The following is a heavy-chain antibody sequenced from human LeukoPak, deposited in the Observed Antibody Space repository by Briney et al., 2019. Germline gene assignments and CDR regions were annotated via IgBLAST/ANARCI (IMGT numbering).Heavy chain of an antibody. CDR3: AKAGGTRGYYFDY. CDR2: VYSGGDT. J-gene: IGHJ4*02. D-gene: IGHD1-1*01. Sequence: GGSLRLSCAASGLTVSSNYMSWVRQSPGKGLEWVSVVYSGGDTYYTDSVKGRFTISRDNSKNTLYLQMNSLRAEDTAVYYCAKAGGTRGYYFDYWGQGTLVTVSS. CDR1: GLTVSSNY. V-gene: IGHV3-66*02.